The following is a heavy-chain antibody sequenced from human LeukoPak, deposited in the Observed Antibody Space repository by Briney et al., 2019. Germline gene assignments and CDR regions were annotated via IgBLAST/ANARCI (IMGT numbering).Heavy chain of an antibody. J-gene: IGHJ5*02. CDR2: VNPNSGGT. CDR1: GYTFTGYY. Sequence: VASVKVSCKASGYTFTGYYMHWVRQAPGQGLEWMGWVNPNSGGTNYAQKFQGRVTMTRDTSISTAYMELSRLRSDDTAVYYCARDPEGPGTNFDPWGQGTLVTVSS. CDR3: ARDPEGPGTNFDP. V-gene: IGHV1-2*02. D-gene: IGHD1-14*01.